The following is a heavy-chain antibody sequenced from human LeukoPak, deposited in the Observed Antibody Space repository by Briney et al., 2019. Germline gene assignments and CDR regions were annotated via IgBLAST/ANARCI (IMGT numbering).Heavy chain of an antibody. J-gene: IGHJ4*02. CDR2: IYTSGST. D-gene: IGHD6-19*01. V-gene: IGHV4-4*07. CDR3: AREAVAGNDY. Sequence: SSETLSFTCTVSGGSISSYYWSWIRQPAEKGLEWIGRIYTSGSTNYNPSLKSRVTMSVDTSKNQFSLKLSSVTAADTAVYYCAREAVAGNDYWGQGTLVTVSS. CDR1: GGSISSYY.